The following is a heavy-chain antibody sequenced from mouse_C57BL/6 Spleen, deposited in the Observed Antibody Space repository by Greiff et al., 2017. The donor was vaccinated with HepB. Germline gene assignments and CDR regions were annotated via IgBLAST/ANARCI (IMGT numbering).Heavy chain of an antibody. CDR1: GFTFSDYY. CDR2: ISNGGGST. J-gene: IGHJ4*01. V-gene: IGHV5-12*01. CDR3: ARQDYYGSSYGAMDY. Sequence: EVQLQQSGGGLVQPGGSLKLSCAASGFTFSDYYMYWVRQTPEKRLEWVAYISNGGGSTYYPDTVKGRFTISRDNAKNTLYLQMSRLKSEDTAMYYCARQDYYGSSYGAMDYWGQGTSVTVSS. D-gene: IGHD1-1*01.